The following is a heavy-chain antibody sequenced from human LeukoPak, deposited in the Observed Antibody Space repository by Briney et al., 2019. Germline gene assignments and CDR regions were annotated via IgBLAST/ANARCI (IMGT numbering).Heavy chain of an antibody. V-gene: IGHV4-59*01. CDR2: IYYSGST. Sequence: SETLSLTCTVSGGSISSYYWSWIRQPPGKGLEWIGYIYYSGSTNYNPSLKSRVTISVDTSKNQFSLMLSSVTAADTAVYYCARAIAAAGSFNWFDPWGQGTLVTVSS. J-gene: IGHJ5*02. CDR3: ARAIAAAGSFNWFDP. CDR1: GGSISSYY. D-gene: IGHD6-13*01.